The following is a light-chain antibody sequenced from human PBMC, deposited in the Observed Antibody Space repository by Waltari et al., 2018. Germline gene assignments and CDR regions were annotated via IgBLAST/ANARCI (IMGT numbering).Light chain of an antibody. CDR2: LYSNGSH. CDR1: RGHSNFV. CDR3: QTWGNGIRV. Sequence: QLVVTQPPSASASLGASVKLTCALSRGHSNFVIAWHQQQSGQGPRFLMKLYSNGSHTKGDGIPHRFSGSSSGAERFLIISSLQSADEADYYCQTWGNGIRVFGGGTKLTVL. V-gene: IGLV4-69*01. J-gene: IGLJ3*02.